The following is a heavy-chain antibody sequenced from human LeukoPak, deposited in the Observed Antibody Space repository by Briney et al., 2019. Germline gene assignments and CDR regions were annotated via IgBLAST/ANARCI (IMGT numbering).Heavy chain of an antibody. CDR2: INHSGST. D-gene: IGHD2-15*01. CDR1: GGSFSGYY. Sequence: SETLSLTCAVYGGSFSGYYWTWIRQPPGKGLEWIGEINHSGSTNYNPSLKSRVPISVDTSKNQFSLKLSSVTAADTAVYYCARWVVAADYYYYMDVWGKGTTVTVSS. CDR3: ARWVVAADYYYYMDV. V-gene: IGHV4-34*01. J-gene: IGHJ6*03.